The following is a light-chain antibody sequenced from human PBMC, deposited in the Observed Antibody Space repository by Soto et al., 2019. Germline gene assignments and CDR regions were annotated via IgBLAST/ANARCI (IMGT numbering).Light chain of an antibody. J-gene: IGKJ3*01. Sequence: EIVLTQSPGTLSLSPGERATLSCRASQSVSSSYLAWYQQKPGQAPRLLIYAASSRATGIPDRFSGSGSGTVFTLTISILDQEVVAVYYCQQDSTSPFTIGPGTKVDIK. CDR1: QSVSSSY. CDR3: QQDSTSPFT. V-gene: IGKV3-20*01. CDR2: AAS.